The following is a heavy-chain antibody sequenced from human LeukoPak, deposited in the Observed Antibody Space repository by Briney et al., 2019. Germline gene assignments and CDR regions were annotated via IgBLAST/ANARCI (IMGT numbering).Heavy chain of an antibody. D-gene: IGHD1-26*01. CDR1: GYTFTSYA. V-gene: IGHV1-3*01. J-gene: IGHJ4*02. Sequence: ASVKVSCKASGYTFTSYAMHWVRQAPGQRLEWMGWINAGNGSTKYSQKFQGRVTITRDTSASTAYMELSSLRSEDTAVYYCASAGSYRSAFDYWGQGTLVTVSS. CDR2: INAGNGST. CDR3: ASAGSYRSAFDY.